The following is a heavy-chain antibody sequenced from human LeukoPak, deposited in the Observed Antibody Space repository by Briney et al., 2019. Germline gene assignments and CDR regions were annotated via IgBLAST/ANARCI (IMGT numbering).Heavy chain of an antibody. CDR3: ARDRPYSSSWFGAFDI. J-gene: IGHJ3*02. CDR1: GYTFTSYG. Sequence: ASVKVSCKASGYTFTSYGISWVRQAPGQGLEWMGWINTNTGNPTYAQGFTGRFVFSLDTSVSTAYLQISSLKAEDTAVYYCARDRPYSSSWFGAFDIWGQGTMVTVSS. V-gene: IGHV7-4-1*02. CDR2: INTNTGNP. D-gene: IGHD6-13*01.